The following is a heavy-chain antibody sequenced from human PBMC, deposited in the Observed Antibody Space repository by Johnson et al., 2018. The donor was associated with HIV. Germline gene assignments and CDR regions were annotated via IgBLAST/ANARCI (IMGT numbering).Heavy chain of an antibody. CDR1: GFTFSSYW. CDR3: ARDRQAVRGTFDI. J-gene: IGHJ3*02. V-gene: IGHV3-7*03. D-gene: IGHD6-19*01. CDR2: IKHDGSEK. Sequence: EVQLVESGGGLVQPGGSLRLSCAASGFTFSSYWMSWVRQAPGKGLAWVANIKHDGSEKYYVDSVKGRFTISRDNAKNSLYLQMNSLRAEDTALYYCARDRQAVRGTFDIWGQGTMVTVSS.